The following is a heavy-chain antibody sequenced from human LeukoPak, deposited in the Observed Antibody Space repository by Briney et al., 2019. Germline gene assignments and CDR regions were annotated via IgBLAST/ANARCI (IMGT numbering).Heavy chain of an antibody. J-gene: IGHJ4*02. V-gene: IGHV4-39*07. CDR1: GGSISLSYYY. Sequence: SETLSLTCSVSGGSISLSYYYWGWIRQPPGKALEWIGSVYYSGTTSYNPSLKSRVTISVDTSKNQFSLKLSSVTAADTAVYYCARAVDYDSSGLDYWGQGTLVTVSS. CDR2: VYYSGTT. D-gene: IGHD3-22*01. CDR3: ARAVDYDSSGLDY.